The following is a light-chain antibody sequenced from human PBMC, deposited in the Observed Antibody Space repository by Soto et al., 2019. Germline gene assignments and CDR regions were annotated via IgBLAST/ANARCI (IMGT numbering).Light chain of an antibody. CDR1: QSISSW. Sequence: DIQMTQSPSTLSASVGDRVTITCRASQSISSWLAWYQQKPGKAPKLLIYKASSSESGVPSRFSGSGSGTEFTLTISSLQPDDFATYYCQQYNIYWTFGQGTKVEIK. CDR2: KAS. CDR3: QQYNIYWT. V-gene: IGKV1-5*03. J-gene: IGKJ1*01.